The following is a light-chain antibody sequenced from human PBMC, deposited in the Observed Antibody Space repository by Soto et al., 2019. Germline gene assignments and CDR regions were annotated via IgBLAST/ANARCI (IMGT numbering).Light chain of an antibody. CDR2: AAS. V-gene: IGKV1-33*01. CDR1: QTISNY. CDR3: QQYGSLPIT. Sequence: DIQMTQSPSSLSASLGDRVTITCRASQTISNYLNWYQQKSGRAPELLVYAASNLDSGVSSRFSGSGSGRDFSFTITSPQPDDVATYFCQQYGSLPITFGQGTRLEIK. J-gene: IGKJ5*01.